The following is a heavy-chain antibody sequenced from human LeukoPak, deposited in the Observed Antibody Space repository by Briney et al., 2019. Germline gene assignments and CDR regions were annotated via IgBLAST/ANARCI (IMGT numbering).Heavy chain of an antibody. J-gene: IGHJ5*02. CDR3: ARGGEAAAGTKNWFDP. V-gene: IGHV4-4*07. D-gene: IGHD6-13*01. CDR1: GGSISSYY. CDR2: IYTSGST. Sequence: SETLSLTCTVSGGSISSYYWSWIRRPAGKGLEWIGRIYTSGSTNYNPSLKSRVTMSVDTSKNQFSLKLSSVTAADTAVYYCARGGEAAAGTKNWFDPWGQGTLVTVSS.